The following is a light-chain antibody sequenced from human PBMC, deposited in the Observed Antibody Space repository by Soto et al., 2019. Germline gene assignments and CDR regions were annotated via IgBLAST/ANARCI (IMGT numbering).Light chain of an antibody. Sequence: VLTQPASVSGSPGQSITISCTGASSDVGDYNYVSWYQEHPGQVPKLIIFEVTTRPSGVSDRFSGSRSGNTASLTISGLQAEDEADYYCLSHTGSRTLFGGGTQLTVL. CDR2: EVT. J-gene: IGLJ3*02. CDR3: LSHTGSRTL. V-gene: IGLV2-14*01. CDR1: SSDVGDYNY.